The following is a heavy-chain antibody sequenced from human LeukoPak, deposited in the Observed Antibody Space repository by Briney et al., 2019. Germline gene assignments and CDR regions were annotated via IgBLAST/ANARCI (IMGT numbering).Heavy chain of an antibody. CDR3: ARATYGGPRGYYFDY. J-gene: IGHJ4*02. Sequence: PSETLSLTCTVSGGSISSYYWSWIRQPPGKGLEWIGYIYYSGSTNYNPSLKSRVTISVDTSKNQFSLKLSSVTAADTAVYYCARATYGGPRGYYFDYWGQGTLVTVSS. CDR2: IYYSGST. V-gene: IGHV4-59*01. CDR1: GGSISSYY. D-gene: IGHD4-23*01.